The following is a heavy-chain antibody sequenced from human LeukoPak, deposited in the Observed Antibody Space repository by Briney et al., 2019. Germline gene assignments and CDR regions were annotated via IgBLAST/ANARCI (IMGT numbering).Heavy chain of an antibody. D-gene: IGHD3-10*01. CDR3: ARDTLLRFGD. CDR1: GGSVSTYY. Sequence: SETLSLTCTVSGGSVSTYYWSWIRQPAGKGLEWIGRIFSSGSSSYNPSLKSRVTMSVDTSKNHFSLKLTSVTAADTAVYFCARDTLLRFGDWGQATLVTVSS. CDR2: IFSSGSS. V-gene: IGHV4-4*07. J-gene: IGHJ4*02.